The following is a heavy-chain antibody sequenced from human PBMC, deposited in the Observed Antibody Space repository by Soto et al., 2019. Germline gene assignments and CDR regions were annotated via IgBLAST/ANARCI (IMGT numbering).Heavy chain of an antibody. D-gene: IGHD1-1*01. CDR2: IIPIFGTA. J-gene: IGHJ4*02. Sequence: ARGGTLGSCAISWARQETGQGPEWMGGIIPIFGTATYAQKFQGRVTIIADESTSRAYMELSSLRSEDTAVYYCARKVPSMSASHWYLDYWRQGTLVPVSS. CDR1: GGTLGSCA. V-gene: IGHV1-69*01. CDR3: ARKVPSMSASHWYLDY.